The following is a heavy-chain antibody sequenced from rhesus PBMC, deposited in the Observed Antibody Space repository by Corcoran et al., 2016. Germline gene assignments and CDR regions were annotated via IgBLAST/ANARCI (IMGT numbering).Heavy chain of an antibody. J-gene: IGHJ4*01. D-gene: IGHD6-25*01. CDR1: GFSLTTSGMG. Sequence: QVTLKESGPALVKPTQTLTLTCTFSGFSLTTSGMGVGWIRQPPGKALEWLALIDWDDGKRYSTSLKSRLTISKDTSKNQVVLTMTNMDPVDAATYYCARRGFSGRRNSFDYWGQGVLVTVSS. CDR3: ARRGFSGRRNSFDY. V-gene: IGHV2-174*01. CDR2: IDWDDGK.